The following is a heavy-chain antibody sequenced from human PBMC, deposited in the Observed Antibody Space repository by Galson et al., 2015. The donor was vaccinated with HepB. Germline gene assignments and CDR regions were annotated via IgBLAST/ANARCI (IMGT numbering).Heavy chain of an antibody. CDR3: AKGDVAYSSSSGGFHY. V-gene: IGHV3-30*18. J-gene: IGHJ4*02. Sequence: LRLSCAASGFTFTNYGMHWVRQAPGKGLEWVAVISYDGKRRNYGDSAKGRFIISRDNSRNTLSIEMNLLRVEDTAVYYCAKGDVAYSSSSGGFHYWGQGTLVAVS. CDR1: GFTFTNYG. D-gene: IGHD6-6*01. CDR2: ISYDGKRR.